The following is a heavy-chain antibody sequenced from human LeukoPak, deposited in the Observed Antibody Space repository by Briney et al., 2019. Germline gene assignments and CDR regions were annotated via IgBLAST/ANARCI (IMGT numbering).Heavy chain of an antibody. V-gene: IGHV4-39*07. Sequence: SETLSLTCTVSGASISSTNNFWGWIRQPPGKGLEWIGSIYYSGSTYYNPSLKSRVTISVDTSKNQFSLKLSSVTAADTAVYYCARAGGWVLAFDYWGQGTLVTVSS. CDR2: IYYSGST. CDR3: ARAGGWVLAFDY. J-gene: IGHJ4*02. D-gene: IGHD1-1*01. CDR1: GASISSTNNF.